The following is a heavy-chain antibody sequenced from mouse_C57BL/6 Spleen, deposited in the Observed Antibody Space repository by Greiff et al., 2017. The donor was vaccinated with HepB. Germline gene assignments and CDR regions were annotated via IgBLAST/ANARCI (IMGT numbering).Heavy chain of an antibody. D-gene: IGHD1-1*01. Sequence: QVQLQQPGAELVMPGASVKLSCKASGYTFTSYWMHWVKQRPGQGLEWIGEIDPSDSYTNYNQKFKGKSTLTVDKSSSTAYMQLSSLTSEDAAVYYCAVYGSSLAWFAYWGQGTLVTVSA. CDR3: AVYGSSLAWFAY. CDR2: IDPSDSYT. V-gene: IGHV1-69*01. CDR1: GYTFTSYW. J-gene: IGHJ3*01.